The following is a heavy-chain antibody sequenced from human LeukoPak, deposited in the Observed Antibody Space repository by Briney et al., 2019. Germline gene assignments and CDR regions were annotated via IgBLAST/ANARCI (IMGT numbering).Heavy chain of an antibody. CDR2: RYYSGGT. D-gene: IGHD3-22*01. J-gene: IGHJ3*02. CDR1: GGSISSSNHY. CDR3: ARRVTITMLVAPGAFDI. V-gene: IGHV4-39*07. Sequence: SETLSLTCTVSGGSISSSNHYWGWIRQPPGKGLEWMGSRYYSGGTYSNPSLKSRVSMSVDTSKDQFSLKLSSVTAADTAVYYCARRVTITMLVAPGAFDIWGQGIMVIVSS.